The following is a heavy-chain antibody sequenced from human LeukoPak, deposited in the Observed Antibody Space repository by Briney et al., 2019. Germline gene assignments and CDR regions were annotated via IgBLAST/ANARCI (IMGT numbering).Heavy chain of an antibody. CDR3: ARDRFPGSPLDY. D-gene: IGHD3-10*01. CDR2: ISYDGSNK. CDR1: GFTFSSYA. Sequence: GGSLRLSCAASGFTFSSYAMHWVRQAPGKGLEWVAVISYDGSNKYYADSVKGRFTISRDNAKNTLYLQMNSLRAEDTAVYYCARDRFPGSPLDYWGQGTLVTVSS. J-gene: IGHJ4*02. V-gene: IGHV3-30*07.